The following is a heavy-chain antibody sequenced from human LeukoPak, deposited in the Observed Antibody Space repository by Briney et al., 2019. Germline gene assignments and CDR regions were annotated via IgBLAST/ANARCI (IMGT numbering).Heavy chain of an antibody. D-gene: IGHD3-22*01. Sequence: PGGSLRLSCAASGFTFSSYWMHWVRQAPGKGLVWVSRINSDGSSTSYADSVKGRFTISRDNAKNTLYLQMNSLRAEDTAVYYCVRENYYDSSGYPGAFDIWGQGTMVTVSS. J-gene: IGHJ3*02. CDR1: GFTFSSYW. CDR2: INSDGSST. V-gene: IGHV3-74*01. CDR3: VRENYYDSSGYPGAFDI.